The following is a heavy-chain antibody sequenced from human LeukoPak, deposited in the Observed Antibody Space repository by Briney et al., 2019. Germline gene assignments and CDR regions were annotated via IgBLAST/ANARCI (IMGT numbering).Heavy chain of an antibody. J-gene: IGHJ4*02. CDR3: ARGVNYYGSLPRDNYFDY. D-gene: IGHD3-10*01. CDR1: GGSFSGYY. V-gene: IGHV4-34*01. Sequence: PSETLSLTCAVYGGSFSGYYWSWIRQPPGKGLEWTGEINHSGSTNYNPSLKSRVTISVDTSKNQFSLKLSSVTAADTAVYYCARGVNYYGSLPRDNYFDYWGQGTLVTVSS. CDR2: INHSGST.